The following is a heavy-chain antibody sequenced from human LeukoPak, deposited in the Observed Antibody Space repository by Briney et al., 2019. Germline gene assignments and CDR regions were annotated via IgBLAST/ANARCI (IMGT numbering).Heavy chain of an antibody. CDR1: GGTFSSYA. D-gene: IGHD1-7*01. J-gene: IGHJ6*03. CDR2: IIPIFGTA. Sequence: ASVKVSCKASGGTFSSYAISWVRQAPGQGLEWMGGIIPIFGTANYAQKFQGRVTITTDESTSTAYMELSSLRSEDTAVYYCARATYNWNYVESYYYHYYMDVWGKGTTVTVSS. CDR3: ARATYNWNYVESYYYHYYMDV. V-gene: IGHV1-69*05.